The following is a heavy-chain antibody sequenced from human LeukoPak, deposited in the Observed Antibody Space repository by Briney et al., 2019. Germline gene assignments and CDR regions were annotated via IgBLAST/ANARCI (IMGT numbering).Heavy chain of an antibody. D-gene: IGHD3-10*01. J-gene: IGHJ4*02. V-gene: IGHV3-23*01. CDR2: ISGSGGST. CDR3: AKWRFGEYYFDY. CDR1: GFTFSSYA. Sequence: GGSLRLSCAASGFTFSSYAMSWVRQAPGKGPEWVSTISGSGGSTYYADSVKGRFTISRDNSKNTLYLQMNSLRAEDTAVFYCAKWRFGEYYFDYWGQGTLVTVSS.